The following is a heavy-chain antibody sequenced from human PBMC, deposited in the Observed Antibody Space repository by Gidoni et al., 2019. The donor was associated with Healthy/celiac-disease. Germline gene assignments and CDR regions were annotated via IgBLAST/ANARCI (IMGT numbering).Heavy chain of an antibody. CDR3: ARDWEQGTNWFDP. Sequence: EVQLVESGGGMVKPGGSLRLSGEASGSPFSSYSMNWVRQAPGKGLEWVSSISSSRSYIYYADSVKGRLTISRDNAKNSLYLQMNSLRAEDTAVYYCARDWEQGTNWFDPWGQGTLVTVSS. CDR1: GSPFSSYS. V-gene: IGHV3-21*01. D-gene: IGHD1-26*01. J-gene: IGHJ5*02. CDR2: ISSSRSYI.